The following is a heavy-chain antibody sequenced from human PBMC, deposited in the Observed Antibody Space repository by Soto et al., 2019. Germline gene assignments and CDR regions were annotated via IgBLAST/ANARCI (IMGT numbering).Heavy chain of an antibody. CDR2: IFYSGST. Sequence: SETLCLTCTVSGGSISCSRDYWGWIRQPPGKGLEWIGSIFYSGSTNYNPSLKSRVTISVDTSKNQFSLKLSSVTAADTAVYYCARGGYCISTSCRPDYYYYGMDVWGQGTTVT. D-gene: IGHD2-2*01. J-gene: IGHJ6*02. CDR1: GGSISCSRDY. V-gene: IGHV4-39*07. CDR3: ARGGYCISTSCRPDYYYYGMDV.